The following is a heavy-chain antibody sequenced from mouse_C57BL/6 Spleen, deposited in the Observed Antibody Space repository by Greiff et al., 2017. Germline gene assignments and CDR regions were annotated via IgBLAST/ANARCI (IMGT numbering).Heavy chain of an antibody. D-gene: IGHD1-1*01. Sequence: VQLQQSGPELVKPGASVKISCKASGYSFTDYNMNWVKQSNGKSLEWIGVINPNYGTTSYNQKFKGKATLTVDQSSRPAYMQLNSLTSEDSAVYYCARSGITTVVARDWYFDVWCTGTTVTVSS. J-gene: IGHJ1*03. CDR2: INPNYGTT. V-gene: IGHV1-39*01. CDR3: ARSGITTVVARDWYFDV. CDR1: GYSFTDYN.